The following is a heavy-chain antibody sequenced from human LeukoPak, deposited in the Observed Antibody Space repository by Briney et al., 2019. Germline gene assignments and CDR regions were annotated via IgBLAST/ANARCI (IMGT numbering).Heavy chain of an antibody. V-gene: IGHV3-11*04. D-gene: IGHD1-26*01. CDR2: ISSGGTTI. CDR1: GFTISDYS. J-gene: IGHJ2*01. Sequence: GGSLRLSCAASGFTISDYSMSWIRQAPGKGLEWVSHISSGGTTIYYADSVKGRFTISSDNAKNSLDLQMNSLRAEDTAVYYCARAGVTNLLGETYWYFDLWGRGTLVTVSS. CDR3: ARAGVTNLLGETYWYFDL.